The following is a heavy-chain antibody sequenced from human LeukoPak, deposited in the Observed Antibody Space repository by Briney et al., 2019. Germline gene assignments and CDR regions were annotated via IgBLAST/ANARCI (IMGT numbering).Heavy chain of an antibody. V-gene: IGHV1-2*02. CDR2: INPNSGGT. J-gene: IGHJ4*02. CDR3: AREGLYDSSGYSD. D-gene: IGHD3-22*01. CDR1: GYTFTGYY. Sequence: ASVKVSCKASGYTFTGYYMHWVRQAPGQGLEWMGWINPNSGGTNYAQKFQGRVTMTRDTPISTAYMELSRLRSDDTAVYYCAREGLYDSSGYSDWGQGTLVTVSS.